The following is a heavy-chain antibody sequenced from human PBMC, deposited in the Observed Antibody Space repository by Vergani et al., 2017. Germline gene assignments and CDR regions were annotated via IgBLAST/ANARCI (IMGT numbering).Heavy chain of an antibody. Sequence: QVQLVQSGAEVKKPAASVKVSCKASEYTFTGYYMHWVRQAPGQGLEWMGWINPNSGGTNYAQKFQGRVTMTRDTSISTAYMELSRLRSDDTAMYYCARDVLGYSSSRGLGFWGQGTLVTVSS. CDR2: INPNSGGT. CDR3: ARDVLGYSSSRGLGF. J-gene: IGHJ4*02. D-gene: IGHD6-13*01. CDR1: EYTFTGYY. V-gene: IGHV1-2*02.